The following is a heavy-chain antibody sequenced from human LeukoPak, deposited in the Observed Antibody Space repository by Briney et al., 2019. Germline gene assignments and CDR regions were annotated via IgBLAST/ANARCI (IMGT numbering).Heavy chain of an antibody. CDR3: ARDRQGLVEGY. V-gene: IGHV3-66*01. CDR2: IYSGGST. D-gene: IGHD6-19*01. Sequence: PGGSLRLSCAASGFTVSSNYMSWVRQAPGKGLEWVSVIYSGGSTYYADSVKGRFTISRDNSKNTPYLQMNSLRAEDTAVYYCARDRQGLVEGYWGQGTLVTVSS. J-gene: IGHJ4*02. CDR1: GFTVSSNY.